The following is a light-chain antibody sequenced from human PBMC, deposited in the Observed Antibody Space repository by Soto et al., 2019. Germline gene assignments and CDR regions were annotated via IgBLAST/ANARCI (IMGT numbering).Light chain of an antibody. CDR3: QQYYGLPPLT. CDR1: QNTTNN. Sequence: DIQMTQSPSSLSASIGDRVTITCQPRQNTTNNLSWYQQKPGKAPNLLIYHASKLAKGVTSRFSGSGSGSDFSFIITSLQREDLATYYCQQYYGLPPLTFGQGTRLEIK. V-gene: IGKV1-33*01. J-gene: IGKJ5*01. CDR2: HAS.